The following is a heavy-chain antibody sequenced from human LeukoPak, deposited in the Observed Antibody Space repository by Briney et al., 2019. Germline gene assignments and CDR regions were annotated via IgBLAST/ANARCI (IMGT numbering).Heavy chain of an antibody. CDR3: TRWVRYCSSSSCPYYYYGMDV. Sequence: PGGSLRLSCTASGFTFGDYAMSWVRQAPGKGLERVAFIRSKLYGGTTDYAASVKGRFTISRDDSKSIAYLQTNSLKTEDTAVYYCTRWVRYCSSSSCPYYYYGMDVWGPGTTVTVSS. V-gene: IGHV3-49*04. D-gene: IGHD2-2*01. CDR2: IRSKLYGGTT. CDR1: GFTFGDYA. J-gene: IGHJ6*02.